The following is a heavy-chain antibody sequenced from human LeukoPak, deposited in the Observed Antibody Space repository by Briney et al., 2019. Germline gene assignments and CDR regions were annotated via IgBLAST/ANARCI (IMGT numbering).Heavy chain of an antibody. D-gene: IGHD2-15*01. Sequence: GGSLKLSCEASGFTLSSYWMHWVRQIPGKGLEWVSVIYSGGSTYYADSVKGRFTISRDSSKNTLYLQMNSLRAGDAAVYYCAKAPVTTCSGAYCYPFDYWSQGTLVTVSS. CDR3: AKAPVTTCSGAYCYPFDY. CDR2: IYSGGST. V-gene: IGHV3-53*01. CDR1: GFTLSSYW. J-gene: IGHJ4*02.